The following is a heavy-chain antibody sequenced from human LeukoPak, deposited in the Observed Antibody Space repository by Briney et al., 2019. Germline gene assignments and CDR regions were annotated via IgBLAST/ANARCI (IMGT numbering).Heavy chain of an antibody. CDR3: AKSGSYSPPHWFDP. CDR2: IWYDGSNK. V-gene: IGHV3-33*06. D-gene: IGHD1-26*01. J-gene: IGHJ5*02. CDR1: GFTFSSYG. Sequence: VGSLRLSCAASGFTFSSYGMHWGRQAPGKGREGVAVIWYDGSNKYYADSVKGRFTISRDNSKNTLYLQMNSLRAEDTAVYYCAKSGSYSPPHWFDPWGQGTLVTVSS.